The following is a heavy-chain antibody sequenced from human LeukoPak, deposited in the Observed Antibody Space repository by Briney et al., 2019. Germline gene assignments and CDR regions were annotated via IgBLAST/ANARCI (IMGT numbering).Heavy chain of an antibody. V-gene: IGHV4-4*07. J-gene: IGHJ6*03. CDR3: ARSPSWRTSSWYDYYYYYMDV. CDR1: GGSISSYY. Sequence: SETLSLTCTVSGGSISSYYWSWIRQPAGKGLEWIGRIYTSGSTNYNPSLKSRVTMSVDTSKNQFSLKLSSVTAADTAVYYCARSPSWRTSSWYDYYYYYMDVWGKGTTVTISS. CDR2: IYTSGST. D-gene: IGHD6-13*01.